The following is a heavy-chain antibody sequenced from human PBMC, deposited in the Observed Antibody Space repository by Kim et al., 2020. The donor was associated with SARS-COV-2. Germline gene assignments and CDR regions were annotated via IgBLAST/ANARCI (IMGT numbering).Heavy chain of an antibody. CDR2: ISSSSSYI. J-gene: IGHJ3*02. Sequence: GGSLRLSCAASGFTFSSYSMNWVRQAPGKGLEWVSSISSSSSYIYYADSVKGRFTISRDNAKNSLYLQMNSLRAEDTAVYYCASRHPGRGRDAFDIWGQGTMVTVSS. CDR1: GFTFSSYS. V-gene: IGHV3-21*01. CDR3: ASRHPGRGRDAFDI. D-gene: IGHD3-10*01.